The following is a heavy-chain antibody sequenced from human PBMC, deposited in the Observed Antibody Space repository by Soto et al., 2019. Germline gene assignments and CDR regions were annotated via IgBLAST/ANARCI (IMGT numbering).Heavy chain of an antibody. D-gene: IGHD3-22*01. Sequence: EAQLVQSRAEVKKAGESLKISCRTSGYKFTSYWIAWVRQMPGKGLEWMGIIFPSDSDTRYSPSFQGQVTISADRSTSTVFLQWASLKASDTAVYFCARQDKSGYFNWFDPWGQGTLVTVSS. CDR1: GYKFTSYW. CDR2: IFPSDSDT. J-gene: IGHJ5*02. CDR3: ARQDKSGYFNWFDP. V-gene: IGHV5-51*01.